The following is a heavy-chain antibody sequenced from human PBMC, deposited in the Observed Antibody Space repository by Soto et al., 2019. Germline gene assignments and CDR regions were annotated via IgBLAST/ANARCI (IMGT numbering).Heavy chain of an antibody. CDR1: GFTFSSYW. CDR3: AREGGSGWYRWDYDYYGMDV. D-gene: IGHD6-19*01. J-gene: IGHJ6*02. Sequence: GGSLRLSCAASGFTFSSYWMHWVRQAPGKGLVWVSRINSDGSSTSYADSVKGRFTISRDNAKNTLYRQMNSLRAEDTAVYYCAREGGSGWYRWDYDYYGMDVWGQGTTVTVSS. V-gene: IGHV3-74*01. CDR2: INSDGSST.